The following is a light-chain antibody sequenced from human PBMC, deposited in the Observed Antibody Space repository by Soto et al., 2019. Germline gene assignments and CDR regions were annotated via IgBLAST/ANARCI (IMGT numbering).Light chain of an antibody. V-gene: IGLV2-14*01. CDR2: DVT. CDR1: TSDIGGYNY. CDR3: SSDISSSAPYV. J-gene: IGLJ1*01. Sequence: QSVLTQPASVSGSPGQSITISCTGNTSDIGGYNYVSWYQQHPGKAPKLMIYDVTRRPSGFSNLFSGSKSGNTASLTISGLQAEDEADYYCSSDISSSAPYVFGTGTKLTVL.